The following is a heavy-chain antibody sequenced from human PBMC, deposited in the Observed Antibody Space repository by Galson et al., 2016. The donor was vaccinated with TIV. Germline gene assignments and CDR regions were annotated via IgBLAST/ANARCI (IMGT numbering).Heavy chain of an antibody. CDR3: VRDRLGWH. J-gene: IGHJ6*02. D-gene: IGHD3-16*01. Sequence: SLRLSCAASGISVNNDWMHWVRQSPEKGLVWVARIDTDGTTTYYADSVKGRFSISRDNAKNTVYLQMNNLIVDDTAVYYCVRDRLGWHWGQGTTVTVS. V-gene: IGHV3-74*01. CDR1: GISVNNDW. CDR2: IDTDGTTT.